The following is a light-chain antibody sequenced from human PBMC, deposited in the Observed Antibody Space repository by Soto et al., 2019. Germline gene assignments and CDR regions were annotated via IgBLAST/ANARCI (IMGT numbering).Light chain of an antibody. V-gene: IGKV1-5*01. CDR3: QQYNTYVWT. J-gene: IGKJ1*01. CDR1: QSLSSW. CDR2: DAS. Sequence: DIQMTQSPSTLSASVGDRVTITCRASQSLSSWLAWYQQKPGKAPNLLIYDASSSESGVPSRFSGSVSGTEFTLTISSLQPDDFTTYYCQQYNTYVWTFGQGTKVDI.